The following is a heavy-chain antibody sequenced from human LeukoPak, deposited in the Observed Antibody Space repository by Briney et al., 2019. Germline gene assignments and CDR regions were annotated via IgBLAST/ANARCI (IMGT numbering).Heavy chain of an antibody. J-gene: IGHJ4*02. Sequence: SETLSLTCTVSGGSISSYYWSWIRQPPGKGLEWIGYIYYSGSTNYNPSLKSRVTISVDTSKNQFSLKLSSVTAADTAVYYCARHPAVTRGAVAGVFDYWGQGTLVTVSS. CDR1: GGSISSYY. CDR3: ARHPAVTRGAVAGVFDY. CDR2: IYYSGST. D-gene: IGHD6-19*01. V-gene: IGHV4-59*08.